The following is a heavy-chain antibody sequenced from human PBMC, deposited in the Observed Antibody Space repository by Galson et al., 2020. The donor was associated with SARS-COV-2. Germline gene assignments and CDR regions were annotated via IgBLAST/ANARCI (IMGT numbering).Heavy chain of an antibody. CDR2: ISSDGSKK. Sequence: GGSLRLSCASSGFTFNKYDMHWVRQAPGKGLEWVALISSDGSKKYYVDSVKGRFTISRDNSKNTLYLQMNSLRPEDTAVYYCAKDKAYYDFWSGSSPDKSFDYWGQGTLVTVSS. D-gene: IGHD3-3*01. V-gene: IGHV3-30*18. J-gene: IGHJ4*02. CDR3: AKDKAYYDFWSGSSPDKSFDY. CDR1: GFTFNKYD.